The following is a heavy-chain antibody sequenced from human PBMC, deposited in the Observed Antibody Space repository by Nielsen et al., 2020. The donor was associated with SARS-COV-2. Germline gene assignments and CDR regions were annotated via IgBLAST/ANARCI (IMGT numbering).Heavy chain of an antibody. J-gene: IGHJ6*02. D-gene: IGHD2/OR15-2a*01. CDR2: ISENGDT. Sequence: SETLSLTCNVRGGSLNFFWNWVRQPPGKGLEWIGEISENGDTNYDPSLRSRVTIAVDRSRRQVSLRVTSVTAADTATYFCARGNSLLALDVWAQGTTVTVSS. CDR1: GGSLNFF. V-gene: IGHV4-34*01. CDR3: ARGNSLLALDV.